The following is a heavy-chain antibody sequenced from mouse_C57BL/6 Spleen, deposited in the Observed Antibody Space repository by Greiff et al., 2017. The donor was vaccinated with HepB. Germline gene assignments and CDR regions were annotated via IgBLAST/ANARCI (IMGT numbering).Heavy chain of an antibody. J-gene: IGHJ2*01. V-gene: IGHV1-82*01. CDR1: GYAFSSSW. CDR3: ARKGIYYGNYDYFDY. CDR2: IYPGDGDT. Sequence: VQLQESGPELVKPGASVKISCKASGYAFSSSWMNWVKQRPGQGLEWIGRIYPGDGDTNYNGKFKGKATLTADKSSSTAYMQLSSLTSEDSAVYFCARKGIYYGNYDYFDYWGQGTTLTVSS. D-gene: IGHD2-1*01.